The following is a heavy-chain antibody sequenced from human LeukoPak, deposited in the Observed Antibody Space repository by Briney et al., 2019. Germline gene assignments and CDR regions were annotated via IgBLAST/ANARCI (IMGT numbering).Heavy chain of an antibody. V-gene: IGHV3-30-3*01. CDR1: GFTFSSYA. D-gene: IGHD4-17*01. CDR3: ARDHKEIEVTTPGY. Sequence: GGSLRLSCAASGFTFSSYAMHWVRQAPGKGLEWVAVISYDGSNKYYADSVKGRFTISRDNSKNTLYLQMNSLRAEDTAVCYCARDHKEIEVTTPGYWGQGTLVTVSS. CDR2: ISYDGSNK. J-gene: IGHJ4*02.